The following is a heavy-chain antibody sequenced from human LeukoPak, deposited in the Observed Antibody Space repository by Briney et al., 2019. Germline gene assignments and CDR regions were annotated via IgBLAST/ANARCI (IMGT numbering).Heavy chain of an antibody. J-gene: IGHJ4*02. Sequence: GGSLRLSCAASGFTFRNYGMNWVRQAPGKGLEWVSGISPSGGGTYYADSVKGRFTISRDDSKNTLDLQMNSLGAEDTAVYYCARDSLMLRGPLVIYYFDFWGQGTLVTVSS. D-gene: IGHD3-10*01. CDR1: GFTFRNYG. CDR2: ISPSGGGT. CDR3: ARDSLMLRGPLVIYYFDF. V-gene: IGHV3-23*01.